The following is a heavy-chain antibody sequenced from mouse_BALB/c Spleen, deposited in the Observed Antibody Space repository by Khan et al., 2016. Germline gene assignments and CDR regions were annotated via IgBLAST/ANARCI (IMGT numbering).Heavy chain of an antibody. Sequence: VQLKESGAELVRPGALVKLSCKASGFNIKDYYMHWVNQRPEQGLEWIGWIDPENGHTIYDPKFQGKASITVDTSSITAYLQLSSLTSEDTAVYYCIRDYYGTDFDVWGAGTTVTVSS. CDR3: IRDYYGTDFDV. J-gene: IGHJ1*01. D-gene: IGHD1-1*01. CDR1: GFNIKDYY. CDR2: IDPENGHT. V-gene: IGHV14-1*02.